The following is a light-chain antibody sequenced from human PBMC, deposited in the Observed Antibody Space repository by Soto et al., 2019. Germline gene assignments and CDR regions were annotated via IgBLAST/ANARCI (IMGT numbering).Light chain of an antibody. CDR3: QVYDASPMYT. V-gene: IGKV3-20*01. Sequence: EIELTQSPDTLSLSPGERGTLSCRASQSVSSDYIAWYQQKPGQAPRLLFYGASRRATGIPDRFSGSGSGTDFTLTISRLEPEDCAVYYCQVYDASPMYTFGLGTKVEIK. CDR2: GAS. CDR1: QSVSSDY. J-gene: IGKJ2*01.